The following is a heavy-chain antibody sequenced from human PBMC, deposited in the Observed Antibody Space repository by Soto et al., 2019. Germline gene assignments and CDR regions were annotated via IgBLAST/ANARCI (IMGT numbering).Heavy chain of an antibody. D-gene: IGHD3-16*02. CDR3: ARGSTRDYVWGSYRYYYYGMDV. CDR1: GGSFSGYY. V-gene: IGHV4-34*01. J-gene: IGHJ6*02. Sequence: SETLSLTCAVYGGSFSGYYWSWIRQPPGKGLEWIGEINHSGSTNYNPSLKSRVTISVDTSKNQFSLKLSSVTAADTAVYYCARGSTRDYVWGSYRYYYYGMDVWGQGTTVTVSS. CDR2: INHSGST.